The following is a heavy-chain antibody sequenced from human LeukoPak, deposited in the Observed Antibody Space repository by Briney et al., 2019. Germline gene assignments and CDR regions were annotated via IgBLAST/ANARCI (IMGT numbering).Heavy chain of an antibody. D-gene: IGHD6-19*01. V-gene: IGHV3-11*01. J-gene: IGHJ5*02. CDR2: ISSSGYTI. Sequence: GGSLRLSCAASGFNFSDYCMNWIRQAPGKGLECVSYISSSGYTIYYADSVKGRFTISRDNAKNSLSLQMNSLRAEDTAVYYCARGPAAVAGTEGPAGWCFDPWGQGTLVTVSS. CDR1: GFNFSDYC. CDR3: ARGPAAVAGTEGPAGWCFDP.